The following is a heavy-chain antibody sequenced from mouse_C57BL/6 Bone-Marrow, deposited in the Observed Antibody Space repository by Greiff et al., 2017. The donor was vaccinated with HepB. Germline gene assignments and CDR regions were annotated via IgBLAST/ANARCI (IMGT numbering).Heavy chain of an antibody. CDR3: ARAVYYYGSSSLAY. J-gene: IGHJ3*01. CDR1: GYTFPSHG. D-gene: IGHD1-1*01. V-gene: IGHV1-81*01. Sequence: QVQLKESGAELARPGASVKLSCKASGYTFPSHGISWVKQRTGQGPEWIGEIYPRSGNTYYNEKFKGKATLTADKSSSTAYMELRSLTSEDSAVYFCARAVYYYGSSSLAYWGQGTLVTVSA. CDR2: IYPRSGNT.